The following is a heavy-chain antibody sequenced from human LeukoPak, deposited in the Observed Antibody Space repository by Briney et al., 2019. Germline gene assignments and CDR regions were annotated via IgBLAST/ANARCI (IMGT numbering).Heavy chain of an antibody. D-gene: IGHD3-3*01. CDR3: ARDVTYYDFWSGYYQIDY. J-gene: IGHJ4*02. CDR1: GFTFSSYS. CDR2: ISSSSYI. Sequence: GGSLRLSCAASGFTFSSYSMNWVRQAPGKGLEWVSSISSSSYIYYADSVKGRFTISRDNAKNSLYLQMNSLRAEDTAVYYCARDVTYYDFWSGYYQIDYWGQGTLVTVCS. V-gene: IGHV3-21*01.